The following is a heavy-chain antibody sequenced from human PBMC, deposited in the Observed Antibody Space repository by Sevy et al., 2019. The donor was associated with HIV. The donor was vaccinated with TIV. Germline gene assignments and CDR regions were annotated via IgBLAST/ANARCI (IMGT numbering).Heavy chain of an antibody. CDR2: ISYDGSNK. V-gene: IGHV3-30-3*01. CDR1: GFTFSSYA. J-gene: IGHJ4*02. D-gene: IGHD2-2*02. Sequence: GGSLRLSCAASGFTFSSYAMHRVRQAPGKGLEWVAVISYDGSNKYYADSVKGRFTISRDNSKNTLYLQMNSLRAEDTAVYYCARTSIVVVPAAIQGVDYFDYWGQGTLVTVSS. CDR3: ARTSIVVVPAAIQGVDYFDY.